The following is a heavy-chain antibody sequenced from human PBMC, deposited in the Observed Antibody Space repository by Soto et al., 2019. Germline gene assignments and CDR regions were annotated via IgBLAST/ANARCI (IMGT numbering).Heavy chain of an antibody. D-gene: IGHD3-3*01. V-gene: IGHV1-69*12. Sequence: QVQLVQSGAEVKKLGSSVKVSCKTSGGPFSISVISWVRQAPGQGLEWMGGIIPMSGSPNYAQQFQGRVTITADDSTSTVYMQPSSLRYEDTSVYYCATVSSGTWSGFAASWGQGTLVSVSS. J-gene: IGHJ5*02. CDR1: GGPFSISV. CDR2: IIPMSGSP. CDR3: ATVSSGTWSGFAAS.